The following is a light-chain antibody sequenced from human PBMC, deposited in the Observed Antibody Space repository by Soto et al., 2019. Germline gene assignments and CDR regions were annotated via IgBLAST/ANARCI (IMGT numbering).Light chain of an antibody. J-gene: IGLJ1*01. Sequence: QSVLTQPASVSGSPGQSITISCTGTSSDVGTYNLVSWYQQHPGKAPKLMISEGSKRPSGVSNRFSGSKSYNTASLTISGLQAEDEAHYYCCSYTSSSTPYVFGTGTKVTVL. CDR1: SSDVGTYNL. CDR3: CSYTSSSTPYV. CDR2: EGS. V-gene: IGLV2-14*02.